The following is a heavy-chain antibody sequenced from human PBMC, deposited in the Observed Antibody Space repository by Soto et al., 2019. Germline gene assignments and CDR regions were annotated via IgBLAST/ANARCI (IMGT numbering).Heavy chain of an antibody. CDR2: INPLSGST. CDR1: VYTFTSYY. CDR3: ARGTWDSSGWYTFPFDY. D-gene: IGHD6-19*01. V-gene: IGHV1-46*01. Sequence: GASVKVSCKASVYTFTSYYIHWVRQAPGQGLEWMGIINPLSGSTAYAQKFQGRVTLTRDTSTNTVSMELSSLRSEDTAVYYCARGTWDSSGWYTFPFDYWGQGTVVTVSS. J-gene: IGHJ4*02.